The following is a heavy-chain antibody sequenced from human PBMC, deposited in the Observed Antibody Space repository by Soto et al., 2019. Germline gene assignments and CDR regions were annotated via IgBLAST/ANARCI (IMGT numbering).Heavy chain of an antibody. D-gene: IGHD2-2*02. CDR3: AKDIVPAAIPEGYYYGMDV. Sequence: EVQLVESGGVVVQPGGSLRLSCAASGFTFDDYAMHWVRQAPGKGLEWVSLISWDGGSTYYADSVKGRFTISRDNSKNSLYLQMNSLRAEDTALYYCAKDIVPAAIPEGYYYGMDVWGQGTTVTVSS. J-gene: IGHJ6*02. CDR1: GFTFDDYA. CDR2: ISWDGGST. V-gene: IGHV3-43D*04.